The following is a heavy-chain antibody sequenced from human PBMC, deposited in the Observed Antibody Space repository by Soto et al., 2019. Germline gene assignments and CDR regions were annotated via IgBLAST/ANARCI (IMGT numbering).Heavy chain of an antibody. CDR1: GGSISSSSYY. CDR3: ARAIAAAGYLVDY. D-gene: IGHD6-13*01. CDR2: IYYSGST. J-gene: IGHJ4*02. Sequence: SETLSLTCTVSGGSISSSSYYWGWIRQPPGKGLEWIGSIYYSGSTYYNPSLKSRVTISVDTSKNQFSLKLSSVTAADTAVYYCARAIAAAGYLVDYWGQGTLVTVSS. V-gene: IGHV4-39*01.